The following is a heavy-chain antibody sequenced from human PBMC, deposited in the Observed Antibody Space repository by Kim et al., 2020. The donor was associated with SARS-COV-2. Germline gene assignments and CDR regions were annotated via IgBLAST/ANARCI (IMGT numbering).Heavy chain of an antibody. V-gene: IGHV3-48*03. J-gene: IGHJ4*02. CDR2: ISSSGSTI. CDR3: ASDSHYGDYGNHYFDY. Sequence: GGSLRLSCAASGFTFSSYEMNWVRQAPGKGLEWVSYISSSGSTIYYADSVKGRFTISRDNAKNSLYLQMNSLRAEDTAVYYCASDSHYGDYGNHYFDYWGQGTLVTVSS. D-gene: IGHD4-17*01. CDR1: GFTFSSYE.